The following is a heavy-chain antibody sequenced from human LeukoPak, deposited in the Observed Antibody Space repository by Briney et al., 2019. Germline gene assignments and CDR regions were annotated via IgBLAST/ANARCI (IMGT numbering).Heavy chain of an antibody. D-gene: IGHD1-20*01. J-gene: IGHJ4*02. CDR2: INTDGSST. V-gene: IGHV3-74*01. CDR1: GFTFSSYW. Sequence: PGGSLRLSCAASGFTFSSYWMHWVRQAPGKGLVWVSRINTDGSSTTYADSVKGRFTISRDNAKNTLFLQMNSLRAKDTAVYYCARSSRGITGYWGQGTRVTVSS. CDR3: ARSSRGITGY.